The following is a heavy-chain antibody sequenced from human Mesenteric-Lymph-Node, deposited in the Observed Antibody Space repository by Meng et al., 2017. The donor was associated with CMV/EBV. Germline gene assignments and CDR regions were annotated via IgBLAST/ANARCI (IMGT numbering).Heavy chain of an antibody. J-gene: IGHJ5*02. CDR2: INPSGGRA. Sequence: YTFTTYYIHWVRQAPGQGLEWVGIINPSGGRADYAEKFEDKVTMTRDLSTDTVYMELSSLTSDDTAVYFCARGRAVGATSFRSFDPWGQGTLVTVSS. CDR1: YTFTTYY. D-gene: IGHD1-26*01. CDR3: ARGRAVGATSFRSFDP. V-gene: IGHV1-46*01.